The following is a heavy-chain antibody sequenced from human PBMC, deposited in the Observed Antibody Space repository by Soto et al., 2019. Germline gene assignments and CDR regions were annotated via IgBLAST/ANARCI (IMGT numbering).Heavy chain of an antibody. CDR2: IDYSGST. V-gene: IGHV4-31*03. CDR3: ARRIVATIYYFDY. D-gene: IGHD5-12*01. J-gene: IGHJ4*02. Sequence: QVQLQESGPGLVKPSQTLSLTCTVSGGSISSGGYYWSWIRQHPGKGLEWIGYIDYSGSTYYNPSLKSRVTISVDTSKNQCSLKLSSVTAADTAVYYCARRIVATIYYFDYWGQGTRVTVSS. CDR1: GGSISSGGYY.